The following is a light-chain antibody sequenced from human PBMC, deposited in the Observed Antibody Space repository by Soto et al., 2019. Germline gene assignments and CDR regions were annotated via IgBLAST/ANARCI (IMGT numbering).Light chain of an antibody. Sequence: EIVLTQSPGTLSLSPGERATLSCRASQSVSSSYLAWYQQKPGQAPRLLIYGASSRATGIPDRFSGSVSGTGFTLTISRREPVDFAVYYCQQYNNWPPITFGQGTRLEIK. J-gene: IGKJ5*01. CDR3: QQYNNWPPIT. CDR1: QSVSSSY. CDR2: GAS. V-gene: IGKV3-20*01.